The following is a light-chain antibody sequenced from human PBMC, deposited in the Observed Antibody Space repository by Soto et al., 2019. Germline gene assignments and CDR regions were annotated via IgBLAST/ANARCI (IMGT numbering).Light chain of an antibody. CDR3: SSYTSSNTFV. J-gene: IGLJ1*01. CDR1: SSDVGGYNY. CDR2: EDS. Sequence: QSALTQPASVSGSPGQSITISCTGTSSDVGGYNYVSWYQHHPGKAPKLMIYEDSNRPSGISNRFSGSKSGNTASLTISGLQAEDEADYYCSSYTSSNTFVFGTGTKLTVL. V-gene: IGLV2-14*01.